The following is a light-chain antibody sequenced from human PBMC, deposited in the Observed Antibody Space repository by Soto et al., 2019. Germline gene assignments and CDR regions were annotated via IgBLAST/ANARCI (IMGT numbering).Light chain of an antibody. CDR2: DTS. CDR3: QQRSNWPPIT. Sequence: EMVMTQSPATLSVSPGERATLSCRASQSVSHKLAWYQQKPGQAPRLLIYDTSTRATGIPARFSGSGSGTEFTLTISSLQSADSAVYYCQQRSNWPPITFGQGTRLEIK. CDR1: QSVSHK. V-gene: IGKV3-15*01. J-gene: IGKJ5*01.